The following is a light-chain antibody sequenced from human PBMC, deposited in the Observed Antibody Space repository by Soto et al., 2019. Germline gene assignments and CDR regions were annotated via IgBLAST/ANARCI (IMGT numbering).Light chain of an antibody. V-gene: IGKV4-1*01. CDR2: WSS. CDR1: QSVLYSSNNRNY. CDR3: QQYYSIPLT. J-gene: IGKJ5*01. Sequence: IVMTQSPDSLAVSLGERTTINCKSSQSVLYSSNNRNYLAWFQQKPGQPPKLLIYWSSTRESGVPDRFSGSGSGTDFTLTISSLQAEDVAVYYRQQYYSIPLTFGQGTRLEIK.